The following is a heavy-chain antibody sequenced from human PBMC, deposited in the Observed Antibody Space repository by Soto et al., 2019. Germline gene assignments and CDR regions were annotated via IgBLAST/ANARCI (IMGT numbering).Heavy chain of an antibody. CDR1: GFTFSSYW. CDR2: IKQDGSEK. CDR3: ARGERYCSSTSCYPPRPVSRKYYYYMDV. V-gene: IGHV3-7*01. J-gene: IGHJ6*03. D-gene: IGHD2-2*01. Sequence: GESLKISCAASGFTFSSYWMSWVRQAPGKGLEWVANIKQDGSEKYYVDSVKGRFTISRDNAKNSLYLQMNSLRAEETAVYYCARGERYCSSTSCYPPRPVSRKYYYYMDVWGKGTTVTVSS.